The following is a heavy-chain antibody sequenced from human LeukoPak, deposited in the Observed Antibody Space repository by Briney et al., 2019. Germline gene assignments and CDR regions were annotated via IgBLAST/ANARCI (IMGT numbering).Heavy chain of an antibody. J-gene: IGHJ4*02. CDR1: GFTFSHYG. D-gene: IGHD4-11*01. V-gene: IGHV3-33*06. CDR2: IWSDGTDK. Sequence: GGSLRLSCATSGFTFSHYGTHWVRQAPGKGLEWVAVIWSDGTDKYYGDSVKGRFTISRDNSKNTVYLQMNSLRVEDTAVYYCAKDAQRGFDFSNSLESWGQGTLVTVSS. CDR3: AKDAQRGFDFSNSLES.